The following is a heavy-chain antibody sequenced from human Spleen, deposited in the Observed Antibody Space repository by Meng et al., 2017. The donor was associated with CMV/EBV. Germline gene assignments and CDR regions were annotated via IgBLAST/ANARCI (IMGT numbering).Heavy chain of an antibody. CDR2: INHSGST. CDR1: GSVSGYY. V-gene: IGHV4-34*01. Sequence: GSVSGYYWSWIRQPPRKGLEWIGEINHSGSTNYTPSLKSRVTISVDTSKNQFSLKLSSVTAADTAVYYCARVGITIFGVVKHWFDPWGQGTLVTVSS. CDR3: ARVGITIFGVVKHWFDP. J-gene: IGHJ5*02. D-gene: IGHD3-3*01.